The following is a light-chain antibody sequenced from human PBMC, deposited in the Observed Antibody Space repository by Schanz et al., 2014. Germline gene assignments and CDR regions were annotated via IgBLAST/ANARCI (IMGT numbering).Light chain of an antibody. V-gene: IGKV3-11*01. Sequence: EIVLTQSPATLSLSPGERATLSCRASQSVSSYLAWYQQKPGQAPRLLIHDASTRATGIPGRFSGSGSGTDFTLTISRLEPEDFAVYFCQQYGNIPWTFGQGTKVEIK. J-gene: IGKJ1*01. CDR1: QSVSSY. CDR2: DAS. CDR3: QQYGNIPWT.